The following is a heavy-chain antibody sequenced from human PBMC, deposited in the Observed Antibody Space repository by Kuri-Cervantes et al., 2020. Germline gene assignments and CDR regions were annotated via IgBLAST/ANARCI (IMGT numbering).Heavy chain of an antibody. CDR2: KNPYSSGT. V-gene: IGHV1-2*02. D-gene: IGHD6-13*01. CDR1: RYTLTSYD. J-gene: IGHJ6*02. Sequence: ASVNVSCKPCRYTLTSYDINWVRQATGQGLEGMGWKNPYSSGTNYAQKFQGRVTMTRDTSISTAYMELSRLRSDDTAVYSGARDRLAAAGDYYYYYGMDVWGQGTTVTVSS. CDR3: ARDRLAAAGDYYYYYGMDV.